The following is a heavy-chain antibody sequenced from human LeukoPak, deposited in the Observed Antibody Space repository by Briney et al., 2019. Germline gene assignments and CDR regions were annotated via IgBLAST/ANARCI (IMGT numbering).Heavy chain of an antibody. CDR3: ARGFEVPAAISYYYMDV. J-gene: IGHJ6*03. V-gene: IGHV4-34*01. D-gene: IGHD2-2*01. CDR2: INHSGST. Sequence: SETLSLTCAVYGGSFSGYYWSWIRQPPGKGLEWIGEINHSGSTNYNPSLKSRVTISVDASKNQFSLKLSSVTAADTAVYYCARGFEVPAAISYYYMDVWGKGTTVTVSS. CDR1: GGSFSGYY.